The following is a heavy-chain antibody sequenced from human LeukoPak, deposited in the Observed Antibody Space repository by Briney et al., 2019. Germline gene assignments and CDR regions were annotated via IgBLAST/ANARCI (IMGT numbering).Heavy chain of an antibody. V-gene: IGHV3-23*01. Sequence: PGGSLRLSCAASGFTFSSYAMSWVRQAPGKGLEWVSAISGSGSSTYYADSVKGRFTISRDNSKNTLYLQMNSLRAEDTAVYYCAKDGSPPGSYYNPFDYWGQGTLVTVSS. CDR1: GFTFSSYA. J-gene: IGHJ4*02. D-gene: IGHD3-10*01. CDR3: AKDGSPPGSYYNPFDY. CDR2: ISGSGSST.